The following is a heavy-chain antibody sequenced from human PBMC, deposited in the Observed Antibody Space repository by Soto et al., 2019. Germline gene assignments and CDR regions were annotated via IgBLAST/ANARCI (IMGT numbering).Heavy chain of an antibody. CDR2: INHSGST. J-gene: IGHJ4*02. CDR3: ARDWGTTASGFHYFDS. V-gene: IGHV4-34*01. Sequence: QVQLQQWGAGLLKPSETLSLTCAVYGGSFSGYYWSWIRQPPGKGLEWIGEINHSGSTNYNPSLKSRVTISVDTSKNLFALKLSSVTAADTAVYYCARDWGTTASGFHYFDSWGQGTLVTVSS. D-gene: IGHD3-16*01. CDR1: GGSFSGYY.